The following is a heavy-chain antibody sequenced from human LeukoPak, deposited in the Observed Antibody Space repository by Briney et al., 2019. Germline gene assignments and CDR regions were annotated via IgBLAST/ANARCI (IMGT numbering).Heavy chain of an antibody. CDR3: ARSTTVTSHFDY. D-gene: IGHD4-17*01. J-gene: IGHJ4*02. CDR1: GGSFSAYY. Sequence: SETLSLTCAVYGGSFSAYYWSWIRQPPGKGLEWIGEINQSGSTSYNSSLKSRVTISVDTSKNQFSLKLSSVTAADTAVYYCARSTTVTSHFDYWGQGTLVTVSS. V-gene: IGHV4-34*01. CDR2: INQSGST.